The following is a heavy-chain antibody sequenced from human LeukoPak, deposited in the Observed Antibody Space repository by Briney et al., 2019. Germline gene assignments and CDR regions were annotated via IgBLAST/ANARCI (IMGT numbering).Heavy chain of an antibody. D-gene: IGHD5-12*01. CDR1: GGTFSSYA. CDR3: ARDWDGVATIRGTEYYYYMDV. J-gene: IGHJ6*03. Sequence: SVKVSCKASGGTFSSYAISWVRQAPGQGLEWMGGIIPIFGTANYAQKFQGRVTITADESTSTAYMELSSLRSEDTAVYYCARDWDGVATIRGTEYYYYMDVWGKGTTVTVSS. V-gene: IGHV1-69*13. CDR2: IIPIFGTA.